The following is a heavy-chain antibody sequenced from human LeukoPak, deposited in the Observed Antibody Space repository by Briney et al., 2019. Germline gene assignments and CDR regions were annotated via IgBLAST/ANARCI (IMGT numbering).Heavy chain of an antibody. CDR1: GFTFSSYG. CDR2: IWYDGSNK. V-gene: IGHV3-33*01. CDR3: ATGDGHNLWYYFDY. D-gene: IGHD5-24*01. J-gene: IGHJ4*02. Sequence: GGSLRLSCAASGFTFSSYGMHWVRQAPGKGLEWVAVIWYDGSNKYYADSVKGRFTISRDNSKNTLYLQMNSLRAEDTAVYYCATGDGHNLWYYFDYWGQGTLVTVSS.